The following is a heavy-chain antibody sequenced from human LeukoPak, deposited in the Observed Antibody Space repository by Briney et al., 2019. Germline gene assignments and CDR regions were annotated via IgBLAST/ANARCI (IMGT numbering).Heavy chain of an antibody. J-gene: IGHJ5*02. V-gene: IGHV3-23*01. D-gene: IGHD2-15*01. CDR3: RKDRIGGVAVAGKGRCSDP. CDR1: GFTFNSYA. CDR2: ISGSGDRT. Sequence: GGSLRLSCAASGFTFNSYAMSWVRQAPGKGLEWVSTISGSGDRTSYADSVKGRFTISRDNSKNTLFLQMNSLRAEDTAVYYCRKDRIGGVAVAGKGRCSDPRGQGPRATAS.